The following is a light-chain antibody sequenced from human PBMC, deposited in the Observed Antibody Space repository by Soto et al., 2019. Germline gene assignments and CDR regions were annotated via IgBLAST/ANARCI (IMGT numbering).Light chain of an antibody. V-gene: IGKV3-15*01. J-gene: IGKJ1*01. CDR3: QQYNNWPRT. Sequence: ETVLTQSPVTLSLSPGERATLSCRASQSVSRYLAWYQQRPGQAPRLLIYDASTRATGIPARFSGSGSETEFTLTISSLQSEDVAVYYCQQYNNWPRTFGQGTKVEIK. CDR2: DAS. CDR1: QSVSRY.